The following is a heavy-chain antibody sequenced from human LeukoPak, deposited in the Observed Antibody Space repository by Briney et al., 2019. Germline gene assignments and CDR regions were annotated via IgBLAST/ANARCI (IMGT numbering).Heavy chain of an antibody. CDR3: ARDQPRARYIDY. J-gene: IGHJ4*02. CDR1: GGNFSSSA. Sequence: SVKLSCKASGGNFSSSAISWVRQAPGQGLEWMGRIIPILNIPNYTQKFQGRVTITADKSTSTAYMELSSLRSEDTAVYYCARDQPRARYIDYWGQGTLVTVSS. V-gene: IGHV1-69*04. D-gene: IGHD5-12*01. CDR2: IIPILNIP.